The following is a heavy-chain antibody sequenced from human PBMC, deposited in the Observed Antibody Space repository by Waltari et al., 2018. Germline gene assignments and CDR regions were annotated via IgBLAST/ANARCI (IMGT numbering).Heavy chain of an antibody. CDR3: ARHRNGGNSVYWFDP. V-gene: IGHV5-51*01. D-gene: IGHD2-21*02. Sequence: EVQLVQSGAEVKKPGESLKISCKGSGYSFTSYWIGWVRQMPGKGLEWMGISYPGDSATRDSPSCQGQVTISADKSISTAYLQWSSLKASDTAMYYCARHRNGGNSVYWFDPWGQGTLVTVSS. J-gene: IGHJ5*02. CDR2: SYPGDSAT. CDR1: GYSFTSYW.